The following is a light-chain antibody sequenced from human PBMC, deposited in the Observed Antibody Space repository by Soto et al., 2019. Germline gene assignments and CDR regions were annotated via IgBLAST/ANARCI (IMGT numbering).Light chain of an antibody. Sequence: IQFTQSPSSLSASVGDRVTITCRASQGFNSYLAWYQQKPGKAPKLLIYAASTLQSGVPSRFSGSRSGTDFTLTISSLQPEDFATYYCQQLNSYPSSTFGGGTKVEIK. J-gene: IGKJ4*01. CDR3: QQLNSYPSST. CDR1: QGFNSY. V-gene: IGKV1-9*01. CDR2: AAS.